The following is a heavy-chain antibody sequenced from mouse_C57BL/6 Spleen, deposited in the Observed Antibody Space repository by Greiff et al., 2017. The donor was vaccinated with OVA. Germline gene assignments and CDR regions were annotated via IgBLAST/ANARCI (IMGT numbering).Heavy chain of an antibody. J-gene: IGHJ3*01. D-gene: IGHD3-2*02. CDR2: IYPGDGDT. V-gene: IGHV1-82*01. Sequence: VQLQQSGPELVKPGASVKISCKASGYAFSSSWMNWVKQRPGKGLEWIGRIYPGDGDTNYNGKFKGKATLTADKSSSTAYMQLSSLTSEDSAVYFCASWGSSGYGTIAYWGQGTLVTVSA. CDR1: GYAFSSSW. CDR3: ASWGSSGYGTIAY.